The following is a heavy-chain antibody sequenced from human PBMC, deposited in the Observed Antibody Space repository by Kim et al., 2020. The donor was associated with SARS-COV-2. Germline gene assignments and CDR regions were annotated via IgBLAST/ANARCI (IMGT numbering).Heavy chain of an antibody. V-gene: IGHV1-69*13. Sequence: SVKVSCKASGGTFSSYAISWVRQAPGQGLEWMGGIIPIFGTANYAQKFQGRVTITADESTSTAYMELSSLRSEDTAVYYCASRGTASGGVSEWDVPLAYCGGDCYLRFDYWGQGTLVTVSS. D-gene: IGHD2-21*02. CDR1: GGTFSSYA. J-gene: IGHJ4*02. CDR2: IIPIFGTA. CDR3: ASRGTASGGVSEWDVPLAYCGGDCYLRFDY.